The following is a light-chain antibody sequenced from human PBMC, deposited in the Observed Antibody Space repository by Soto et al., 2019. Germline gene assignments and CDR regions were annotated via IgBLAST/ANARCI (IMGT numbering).Light chain of an antibody. CDR2: AAS. CDR1: QSISSY. CDR3: QQSFNTPRT. J-gene: IGKJ1*01. V-gene: IGKV1-39*01. Sequence: DIQMTQSPSSLSASVGDRVTITCRASQSISSYLTWYQQKPGKAPQLLIYAASSLQGGVPSRFSGGGSGTDFTLTISSLQPEDFATYYCQQSFNTPRTFGQGTKVEIK.